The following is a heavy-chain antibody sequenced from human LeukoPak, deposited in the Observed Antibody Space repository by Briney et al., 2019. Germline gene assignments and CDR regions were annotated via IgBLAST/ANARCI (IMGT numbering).Heavy chain of an antibody. CDR2: MNPNSGNT. CDR3: ARKCFPCSSTSCYTNNWFDP. Sequence: ASVKVSCKAPGHTFTSYDINWVRQATGQGLEWMGWMNPNSGNTGYAQKFQGRVTMTRNTSTSTAYMELSSLRSEDTAVYYCARKCFPCSSTSCYTNNWFDPWGQGTLVTVSS. D-gene: IGHD2-2*02. CDR1: GHTFTSYD. V-gene: IGHV1-8*01. J-gene: IGHJ5*01.